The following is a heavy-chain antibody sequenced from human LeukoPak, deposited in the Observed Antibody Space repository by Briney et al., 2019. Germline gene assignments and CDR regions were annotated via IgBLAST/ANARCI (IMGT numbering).Heavy chain of an antibody. CDR2: IVVGSGNT. CDR3: AAGQPYEGIAAAGPNYYYYGMDV. Sequence: SVRVSCKASGFTFTSSAVQWVRQARGQRLEWIGWIVVGSGNTNYAQKFQERVTITRDMSTSTAYMELSSLRSEDTAVYYCAAGQPYEGIAAAGPNYYYYGMDVWGQGTTVTVSS. J-gene: IGHJ6*02. D-gene: IGHD6-13*01. CDR1: GFTFTSSA. V-gene: IGHV1-58*01.